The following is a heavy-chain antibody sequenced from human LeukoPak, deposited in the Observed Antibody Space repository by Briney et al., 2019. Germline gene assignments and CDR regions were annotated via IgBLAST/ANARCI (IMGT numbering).Heavy chain of an antibody. CDR1: GGSISSFY. Sequence: SETLSLTCAVSGGSISSFYWNWIRQPPGKGLEWIGYIFYSGTTNYNPSLKSRVTMSVDTSKNQFSLKLNSVTAADTAVYYCARHYGPWGQGTLVTVSS. CDR2: IFYSGTT. D-gene: IGHD3-16*01. CDR3: ARHYGP. V-gene: IGHV4-59*01. J-gene: IGHJ5*02.